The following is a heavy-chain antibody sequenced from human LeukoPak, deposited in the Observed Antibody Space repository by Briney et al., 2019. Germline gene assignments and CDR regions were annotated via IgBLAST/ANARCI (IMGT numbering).Heavy chain of an antibody. CDR2: IKQDGSEK. V-gene: IGHV3-7*01. J-gene: IGHJ4*02. Sequence: PGGSLRLSCAASGFTFSSYWMSWVRQAPGKGLEWVANIKQDGSEKYYVDSVKGRFTISRDNAKNSLYLQMNSLRAEDTAVYYCAREGPRIQLWLRSGSLDYWGQGTLVTVSS. D-gene: IGHD5-18*01. CDR1: GFTFSSYW. CDR3: AREGPRIQLWLRSGSLDY.